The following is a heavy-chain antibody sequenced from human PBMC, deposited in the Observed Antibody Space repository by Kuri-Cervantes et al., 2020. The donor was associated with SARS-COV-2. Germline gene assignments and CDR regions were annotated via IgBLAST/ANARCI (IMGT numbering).Heavy chain of an antibody. V-gene: IGHV1-46*01. CDR3: ARDMTSTYYDFWSGYYXGAFDI. CDR2: INPSGGST. Sequence: ASVKVSCKASGYTFTSYYMHWVRQAPGQGLEWMGIINPSGGSTSYAQKFQGRVTMTRDTSTSTVYMELSSLRSEDTAVYYCARDMTSTYYDFWSGYYXGAFDIWGQGTMVTVSS. J-gene: IGHJ3*02. D-gene: IGHD3-3*01. CDR1: GYTFTSYY.